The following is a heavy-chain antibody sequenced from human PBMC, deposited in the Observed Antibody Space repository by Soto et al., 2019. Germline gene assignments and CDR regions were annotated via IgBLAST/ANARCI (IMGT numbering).Heavy chain of an antibody. Sequence: QVQLVQSGAEVKKPGSSVKVSCKASGGTFSSDTITWVRQAPGQGLEWMGRIIPLLEITNSAQKFQGRVTIIADKSTGTAYMELSSLRSEDTAVYYCAQNSPFGSTYSGYDALDYWGQGTLVSVSS. D-gene: IGHD5-12*01. CDR2: IIPLLEIT. V-gene: IGHV1-69*02. J-gene: IGHJ4*02. CDR3: AQNSPFGSTYSGYDALDY. CDR1: GGTFSSDT.